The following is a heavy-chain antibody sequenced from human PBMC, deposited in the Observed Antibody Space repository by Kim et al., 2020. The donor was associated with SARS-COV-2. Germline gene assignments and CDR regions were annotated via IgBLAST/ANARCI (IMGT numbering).Heavy chain of an antibody. D-gene: IGHD2-15*01. CDR3: ARGRCSGGSCAVYYSSAMD. CDR2: VSAYNGKT. V-gene: IGHV1-18*04. Sequence: ASVKVSCKASGYTFTRYNFNWVRQAPGQGLEWMGWVSAYNGKTNYAQKFQGRVTMTTDTSTTTAYMELRSLRSDDTALYYCARGRCSGGSCAVYYSSAMD. J-gene: IGHJ6*03. CDR1: GYTFTRYN.